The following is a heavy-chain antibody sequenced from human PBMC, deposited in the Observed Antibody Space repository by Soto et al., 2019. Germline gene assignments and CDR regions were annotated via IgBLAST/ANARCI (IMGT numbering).Heavy chain of an antibody. J-gene: IGHJ4*02. Sequence: PSETLSLTCTVSGGSISSSSYYWSWIRQPPGKGLEWIGSIYYSGSTYSDPSLKRFVIISVDTSNNQFFLKLSSVTAADAAVYYCARLKCGGEGFDYWGQGTLVTVSS. V-gene: IGHV4-39*01. CDR3: ARLKCGGEGFDY. CDR2: IYYSGST. D-gene: IGHD3-10*01. CDR1: GGSISSSSYY.